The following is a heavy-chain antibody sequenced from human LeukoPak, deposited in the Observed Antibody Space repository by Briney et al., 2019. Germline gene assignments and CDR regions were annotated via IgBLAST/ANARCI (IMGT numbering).Heavy chain of an antibody. J-gene: IGHJ6*02. CDR3: ARGEDTAMVPYYYYGMDV. CDR1: GGSIRSYY. Sequence: PSETLSLTCTVSGGSIRSYYWSWIRQPPGKGLEWIGYIYYSGSTNYNPSLKSRVTISVDTSKNQFSLKLSSVTAADTAVYYCARGEDTAMVPYYYYGMDVWGQGTTVTVSS. V-gene: IGHV4-59*01. D-gene: IGHD5-18*01. CDR2: IYYSGST.